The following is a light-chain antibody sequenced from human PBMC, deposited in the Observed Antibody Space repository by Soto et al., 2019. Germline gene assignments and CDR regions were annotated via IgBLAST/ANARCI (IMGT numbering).Light chain of an antibody. Sequence: ENVLTQSPGALSLSPGESATLSCRASQSVSYPHVAWYQQRPGQAPRLLIYDASRRDIGVPDRFIGSGSATDFTLTISGLEPEDFAVYFCHQYGTSPQTFGQGTKVDIK. J-gene: IGKJ1*01. V-gene: IGKV3-20*01. CDR2: DAS. CDR1: QSVSYPH. CDR3: HQYGTSPQT.